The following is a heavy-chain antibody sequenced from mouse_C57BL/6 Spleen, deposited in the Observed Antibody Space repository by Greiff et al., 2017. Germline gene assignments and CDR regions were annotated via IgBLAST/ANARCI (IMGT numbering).Heavy chain of an antibody. CDR2: ISSGSSTI. CDR3: ARDYYGSSYTGFLDY. D-gene: IGHD1-1*01. J-gene: IGHJ2*01. Sequence: DVKLVESGGGLVKPGGSLKLSCAASGFTFSDYGMHWVRQAPEKGLEWVAYISSGSSTIYYADTVKGRFTISRDNAKNTLFLQMTSLRSEDTAMYYCARDYYGSSYTGFLDYWGQGTTLTVSS. V-gene: IGHV5-17*01. CDR1: GFTFSDYG.